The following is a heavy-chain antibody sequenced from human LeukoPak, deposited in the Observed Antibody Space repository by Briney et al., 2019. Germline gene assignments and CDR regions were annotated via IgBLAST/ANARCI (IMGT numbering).Heavy chain of an antibody. V-gene: IGHV1-69*04. D-gene: IGHD5-18*01. Sequence: ASVKVSCKASGGTFSSYAIIWVRQAPGQGLEWMGRIIPILGIANYAQKFQGRVTITADKSTSTAYMELSSLRSEDTAVYYCARDFGYSYGPHFDYWGQGTLVTVSS. CDR3: ARDFGYSYGPHFDY. CDR1: GGTFSSYA. J-gene: IGHJ4*02. CDR2: IIPILGIA.